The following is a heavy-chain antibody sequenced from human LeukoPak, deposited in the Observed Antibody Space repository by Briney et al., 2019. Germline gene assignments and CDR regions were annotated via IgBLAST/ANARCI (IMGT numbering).Heavy chain of an antibody. CDR3: ARAKGSRGDLDY. V-gene: IGHV4-59*01. J-gene: IGHJ4*02. CDR1: GGSISSYY. Sequence: SETLSLTCTVSGGSISSYYWSWIRHPPGKGLEWIGYIYYSGSTNYNPSLKSRVTISVDTSKNQFSLKLSSVTAADTAVYYCARAKGSRGDLDYWGQGTLVTDSS. D-gene: IGHD7-27*01. CDR2: IYYSGST.